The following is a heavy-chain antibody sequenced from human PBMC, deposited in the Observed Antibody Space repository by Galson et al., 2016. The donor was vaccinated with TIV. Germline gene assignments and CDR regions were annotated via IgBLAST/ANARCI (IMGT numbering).Heavy chain of an antibody. CDR1: GYSFTDYW. D-gene: IGHD3-10*01. CDR3: AGRRFSYGYGSLYYFDY. CDR2: IDPSDSHT. J-gene: IGHJ4*02. V-gene: IGHV5-10-1*01. Sequence: QSGAEVKKPGKSLTISCKGSGYSFTDYWISWVRQMPGKGLEWMGRIDPSDSHTNYSPSFRGHVTISVDKAVSTTYLRWSSLKASDTAIYYCAGRRFSYGYGSLYYFDYWGQGTLVTVSS.